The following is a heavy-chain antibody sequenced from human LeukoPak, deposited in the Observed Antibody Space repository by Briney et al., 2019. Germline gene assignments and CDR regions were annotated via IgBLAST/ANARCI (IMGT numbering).Heavy chain of an antibody. Sequence: SETLSLTCTVSGGSISSYHWSWIRQPAGKGLEWIGRIYTSGSTNYNPSLKSRVTMSVDTSKNQFSLKLSSVTAAVTAVYYCARDQYCSSTSCYYGMDVWGQGTTVTVSS. J-gene: IGHJ6*02. CDR1: GGSISSYH. CDR3: ARDQYCSSTSCYYGMDV. CDR2: IYTSGST. D-gene: IGHD2-2*01. V-gene: IGHV4-4*07.